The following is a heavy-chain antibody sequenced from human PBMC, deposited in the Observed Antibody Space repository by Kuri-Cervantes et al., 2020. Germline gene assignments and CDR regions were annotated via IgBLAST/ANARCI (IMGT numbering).Heavy chain of an antibody. CDR1: GGTINRGSYY. CDR2: INHSGNT. J-gene: IGHJ2*01. CDR3: AREPYQRGSKQQLLRTKWYFDL. D-gene: IGHD6-13*01. V-gene: IGHV4-39*07. Sequence: SETLSLTCTVSGGTINRGSYYWGWIRQPPGKGLEWIGEINHSGNTNYNPSLKSRVTISVDTSKNQFSLKLSSVTAADTAVYYCAREPYQRGSKQQLLRTKWYFDLWGRGTLVTVSS.